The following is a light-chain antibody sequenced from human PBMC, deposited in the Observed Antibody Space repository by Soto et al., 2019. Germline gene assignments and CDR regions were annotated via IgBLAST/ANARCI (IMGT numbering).Light chain of an antibody. J-gene: IGKJ2*01. Sequence: DIQMTQSPSTLSASVGDSVTITCRASRSINSLVAWYQQHPGKAPKLLIHDASSLENGVPSRFSGSGSGTGFTLTITSLQPDDFATYYCLQYDHYSTFGQGTKLEI. CDR2: DAS. V-gene: IGKV1-5*01. CDR3: LQYDHYST. CDR1: RSINSL.